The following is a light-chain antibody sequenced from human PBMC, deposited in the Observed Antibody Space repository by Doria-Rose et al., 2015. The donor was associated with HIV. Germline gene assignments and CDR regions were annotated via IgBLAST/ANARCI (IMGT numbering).Light chain of an antibody. CDR2: DIF. Sequence: TQSPATLSLSPGERATLSCRASQNIANQLAWYQQIPGQAHRLLVYDIFGRCTGIPARFSGSGSGTDFTLTISSLEPEDFAVYYCQQRHNWPLTFGGGTKVEIK. CDR3: QQRHNWPLT. CDR1: QNIANQ. J-gene: IGKJ4*01. V-gene: IGKV3-11*01.